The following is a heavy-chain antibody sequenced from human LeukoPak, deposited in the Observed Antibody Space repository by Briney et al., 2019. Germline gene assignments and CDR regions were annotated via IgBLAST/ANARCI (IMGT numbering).Heavy chain of an antibody. D-gene: IGHD3-10*01. Sequence: GASVKVSCKASGYTFTSYGISWVRQAPGQGLEWMGWISAYNGNTNYAQKLQGRVTMTTDTSTSTAYMELRSLRSDDTAVYYRARDRSITMVRGVIPLYYYYGMDVWGQGTTVTVSS. CDR1: GYTFTSYG. J-gene: IGHJ6*02. CDR2: ISAYNGNT. CDR3: ARDRSITMVRGVIPLYYYYGMDV. V-gene: IGHV1-18*01.